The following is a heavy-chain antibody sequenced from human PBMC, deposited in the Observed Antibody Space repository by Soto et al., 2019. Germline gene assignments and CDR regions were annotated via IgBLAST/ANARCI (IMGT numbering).Heavy chain of an antibody. CDR3: ARDLGRGYYDSSGYFFDY. Sequence: ASVKVSCKAYGYTFTSYYMHWVRQAPGQGLEWVGIINPSGGSTSYAQKFQGRVTMTRDTSTSTVYMELSSLRSEDTAVYYCARDLGRGYYDSSGYFFDYWGKGTLVTVS. V-gene: IGHV1-46*01. D-gene: IGHD3-22*01. CDR1: GYTFTSYY. J-gene: IGHJ4*02. CDR2: INPSGGST.